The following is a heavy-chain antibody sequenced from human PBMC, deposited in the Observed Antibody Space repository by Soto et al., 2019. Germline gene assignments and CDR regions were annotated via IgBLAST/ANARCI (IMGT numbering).Heavy chain of an antibody. J-gene: IGHJ3*02. CDR2: INTYNGNT. Sequence: VQLVQSGVEVKKPGASVKVSCKASGYTFTNYGISWVRQAPGQGVGWMGWINTYNGNTNYAQKAQGRVTKSTETSTSTAYMGLRSRRPDGTAVHYCARALSYTTRATVSVDIWGQEPMLTVSS. CDR1: GYTFTNYG. CDR3: ARALSYTTRATVSVDI. D-gene: IGHD6-13*01. V-gene: IGHV1-18*01.